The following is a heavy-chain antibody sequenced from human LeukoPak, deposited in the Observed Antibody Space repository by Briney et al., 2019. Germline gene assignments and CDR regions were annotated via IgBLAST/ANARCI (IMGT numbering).Heavy chain of an antibody. Sequence: ASVKVSCKASGYTFTTYDITWVRQATGQGLEWMGWMNPNSGDTAYAQKFQGRVAMTRDTSISTAYMELSSLRSEDTAVYYCARVPAATKGNYYYGMDVWGQGTTVTVSS. CDR3: ARVPAATKGNYYYGMDV. J-gene: IGHJ6*02. V-gene: IGHV1-8*01. CDR1: GYTFTTYD. D-gene: IGHD2-2*01. CDR2: MNPNSGDT.